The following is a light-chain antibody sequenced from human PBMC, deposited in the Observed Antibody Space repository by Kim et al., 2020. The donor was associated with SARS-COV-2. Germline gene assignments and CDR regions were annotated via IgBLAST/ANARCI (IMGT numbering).Light chain of an antibody. CDR3: QVWDSSSDHYV. V-gene: IGLV3-21*04. Sequence: GRTVSITCWGSNVGSKSLASYQQKPGHAPVLVIYYDTDRPSGIPARFSGSNSGNTATLTISRVEDGDEADYYCQVWDSSSDHYVFGTGTKVTVL. CDR2: YDT. J-gene: IGLJ1*01. CDR1: NVGSKS.